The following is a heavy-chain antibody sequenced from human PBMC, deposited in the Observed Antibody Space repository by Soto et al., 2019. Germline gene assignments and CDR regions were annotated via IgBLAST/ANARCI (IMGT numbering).Heavy chain of an antibody. CDR3: ARGLSLARVPRAFDI. Sequence: EVQLVESGGGLVQPGGSLRLSCAASGFTFSSYSMNWVRQAPGKGLEWVSYISSSSSTIYYADSVKGRFTISRDNAKNSLYLQMNSLRDEDTAVYYCARGLSLARVPRAFDIWGQGTMVTVSS. V-gene: IGHV3-48*02. CDR1: GFTFSSYS. CDR2: ISSSSSTI. J-gene: IGHJ3*02. D-gene: IGHD2-21*01.